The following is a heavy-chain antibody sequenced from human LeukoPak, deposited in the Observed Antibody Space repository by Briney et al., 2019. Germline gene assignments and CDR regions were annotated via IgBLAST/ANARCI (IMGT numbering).Heavy chain of an antibody. D-gene: IGHD1-26*01. Sequence: GGSLRLSCAASGFTFSSYAMHWVRQAPGKGLEWVAVISYDGSNKYYADSVKGRFTISRDNSKNTLYLQMNSLRAEDTAVYYCASQIATLPLDYWGQGTLVTVSS. V-gene: IGHV3-30*04. CDR2: ISYDGSNK. CDR1: GFTFSSYA. J-gene: IGHJ4*02. CDR3: ASQIATLPLDY.